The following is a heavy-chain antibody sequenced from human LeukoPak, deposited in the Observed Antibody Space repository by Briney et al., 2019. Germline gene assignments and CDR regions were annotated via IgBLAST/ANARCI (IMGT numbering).Heavy chain of an antibody. Sequence: GGSLRLSCAASGFTFSSYWMSWVRQAPGKGLEWVSGINWNGGSTGYADSVKGRFTISRDNAKNSLYLQMNSPRAEDTALYYCARDRDSSGYEDYWGQGTLVTVSS. CDR2: INWNGGST. V-gene: IGHV3-20*04. CDR3: ARDRDSSGYEDY. CDR1: GFTFSSYW. D-gene: IGHD3-22*01. J-gene: IGHJ4*02.